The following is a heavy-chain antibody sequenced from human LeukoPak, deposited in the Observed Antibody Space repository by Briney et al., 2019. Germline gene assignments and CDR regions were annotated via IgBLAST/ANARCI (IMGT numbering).Heavy chain of an antibody. J-gene: IGHJ6*03. CDR1: GGTFISYA. CDR2: IIPIFGTA. D-gene: IGHD3-3*01. Sequence: SVTVSFKASGGTFISYAISWVRQAPGQGLEWMGGIIPIFGTANYAQKFQGRVTITADKSTSTAYMELSSLRSEDTAVYYCASSYYDFWSGYLLYYYYYYMDVWGKGTTVTVSS. V-gene: IGHV1-69*06. CDR3: ASSYYDFWSGYLLYYYYYYMDV.